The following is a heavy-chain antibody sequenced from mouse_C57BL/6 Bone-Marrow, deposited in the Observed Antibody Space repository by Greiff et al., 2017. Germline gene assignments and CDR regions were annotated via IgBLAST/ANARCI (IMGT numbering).Heavy chain of an antibody. CDR2: IYPGDGDT. V-gene: IGHV1-82*01. CDR3: AKLGPWFAY. J-gene: IGHJ3*01. CDR1: GYAFSSSW. Sequence: VQLQQSGPELVKPGASVKISCKASGYAFSSSWMNWVKQRPGKGLEWIGRIYPGDGDTNYNGKFKGKATLTADKSSSTAYMQISSLTSEDAAVYFCAKLGPWFAYWGQGTLVTVSA. D-gene: IGHD4-1*01.